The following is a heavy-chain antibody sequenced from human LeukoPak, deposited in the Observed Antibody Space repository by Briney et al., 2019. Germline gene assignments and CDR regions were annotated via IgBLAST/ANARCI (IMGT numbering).Heavy chain of an antibody. D-gene: IGHD3-3*01. Sequence: GGSLRPSCAASGFTFSSYAMSWVRQAPGKGLEWVSAISGSGGSTYYADSVKGRFTISRDNSKNTLYLQMNSLRAEDTAVYYCAKGKVLRFLEWLLGGLNFDYWGQGTLVTVSS. CDR1: GFTFSSYA. CDR3: AKGKVLRFLEWLLGGLNFDY. V-gene: IGHV3-23*01. CDR2: ISGSGGST. J-gene: IGHJ4*02.